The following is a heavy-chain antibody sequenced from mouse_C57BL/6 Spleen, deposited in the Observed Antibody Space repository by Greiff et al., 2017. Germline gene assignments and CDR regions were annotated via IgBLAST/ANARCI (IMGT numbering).Heavy chain of an antibody. D-gene: IGHD1-3*01. CDR3: ARRSGNSYWYFDV. CDR1: GYTFTNYW. Sequence: VHLVESGAELVRPGTSVKMSCKASGYTFTNYWIGWAKQRPGHGLEWIGDIYPGGGYTNYNEKFKGKATLTADKSSSTAYMQFSSLTSEDSAIXYWARRSGNSYWYFDVWGTGTTVTVSS. CDR2: IYPGGGYT. V-gene: IGHV1-63*01. J-gene: IGHJ1*03.